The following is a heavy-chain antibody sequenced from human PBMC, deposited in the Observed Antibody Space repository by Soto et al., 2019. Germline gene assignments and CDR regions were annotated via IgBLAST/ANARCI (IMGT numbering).Heavy chain of an antibody. CDR2: IYYSGST. J-gene: IGHJ5*02. Sequence: SETLSLTCTVSGGSISSYYWSWIRQPPGKGLEWIGYIYYSGSTNYNPSLKSRVTISVDTSKNQFSLKLSSVTAADTAVYYCASIFNPLAPDYYGSGSDEAWFDPWGQGTLVTVSS. D-gene: IGHD3-10*01. V-gene: IGHV4-59*01. CDR1: GGSISSYY. CDR3: ASIFNPLAPDYYGSGSDEAWFDP.